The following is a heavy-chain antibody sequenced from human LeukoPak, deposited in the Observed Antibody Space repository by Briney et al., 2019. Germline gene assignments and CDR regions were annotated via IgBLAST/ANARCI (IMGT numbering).Heavy chain of an antibody. CDR1: GFTFSSYA. V-gene: IGHV3-23*01. CDR2: ISGSGGST. CDR3: AKGKINHEGAFDI. J-gene: IGHJ3*02. Sequence: GGSLRLSCAASGFTFSSYAMSWVRQAPGKGLEWVSAISGSGGSTYYADSVKGRFTISGDNSKKMLYLQMNSLRGDDTAVYFCAKGKINHEGAFDIWGQGTLVTVSS.